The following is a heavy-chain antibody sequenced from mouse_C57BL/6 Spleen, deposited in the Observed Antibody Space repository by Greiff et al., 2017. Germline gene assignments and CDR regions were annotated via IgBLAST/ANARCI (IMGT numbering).Heavy chain of an antibody. CDR1: GYAFSSYW. V-gene: IGHV1-80*01. Sequence: QVQLQQSGAELVKPGASVKISCKASGYAFSSYWMNWVKQRPGKGLEWIGQLYPGDGDTNYNGKFKGKATLTADKSSSTAYMQLSSLTSEDSAVYFCARLGGSSYRYFDVWGTGTTVTVSS. CDR3: ARLGGSSYRYFDV. J-gene: IGHJ1*03. CDR2: LYPGDGDT. D-gene: IGHD1-1*01.